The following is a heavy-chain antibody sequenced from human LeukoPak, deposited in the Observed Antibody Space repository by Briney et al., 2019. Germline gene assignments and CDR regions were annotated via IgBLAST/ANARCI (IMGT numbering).Heavy chain of an antibody. D-gene: IGHD3-9*01. CDR2: INPSGGST. Sequence: APVKVSCKASGYTFTSYYMHWVRQAPGQGLERMGIINPSGGSTSYAQKFQGRVTITADESTSTAYMELSSLRSEDTAVYYCARAILTGYSAIDYWGQGTLVTVSS. V-gene: IGHV1-46*01. J-gene: IGHJ4*02. CDR3: ARAILTGYSAIDY. CDR1: GYTFTSYY.